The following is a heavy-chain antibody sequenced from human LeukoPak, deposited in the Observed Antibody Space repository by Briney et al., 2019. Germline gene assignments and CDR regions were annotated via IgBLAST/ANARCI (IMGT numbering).Heavy chain of an antibody. CDR3: AKEGEDYYDSSGPFDY. Sequence: PGGSLRLSCAASGFTFSSYGMHWVRQAPGKGLEWVAVISYDGSNKYYADSVKGRFTISRDNSKNTLYLQMNSLRAEDTAVYYCAKEGEDYYDSSGPFDYWGQGTLVTVSS. J-gene: IGHJ4*02. V-gene: IGHV3-30*18. CDR1: GFTFSSYG. D-gene: IGHD3-22*01. CDR2: ISYDGSNK.